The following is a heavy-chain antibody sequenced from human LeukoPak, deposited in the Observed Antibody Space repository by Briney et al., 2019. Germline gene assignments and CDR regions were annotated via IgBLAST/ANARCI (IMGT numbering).Heavy chain of an antibody. CDR2: INHSGST. D-gene: IGHD3-3*01. V-gene: IGHV4-34*01. Sequence: SETLSLTCAVYGGSFSGYYWSWIRQPPGKGLEWDGEINHSGSTNYNPSLKSRVTILVDTSKNQFSLKLSSVTAADTAVYYCARERYDFWSGYFREIDYWGQGTLVTVSS. CDR1: GGSFSGYY. J-gene: IGHJ4*02. CDR3: ARERYDFWSGYFREIDY.